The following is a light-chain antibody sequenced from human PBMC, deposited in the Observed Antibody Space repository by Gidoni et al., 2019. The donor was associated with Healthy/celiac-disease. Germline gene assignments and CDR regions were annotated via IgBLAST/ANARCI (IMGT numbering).Light chain of an antibody. CDR1: QSVSSSY. J-gene: IGKJ5*01. V-gene: IGKV3-20*01. CDR2: GAS. CDR3: QQYGSSPGIT. Sequence: ELVLTQSPGTLSLSPGDRATLSCRASQSVSSSYLAWYQQKPGQAPRLLIYGASSRATGIPDRFSGSGSWTDFTLTISRLEPEDFAVYYCQQYGSSPGITFGQGTRLEIK.